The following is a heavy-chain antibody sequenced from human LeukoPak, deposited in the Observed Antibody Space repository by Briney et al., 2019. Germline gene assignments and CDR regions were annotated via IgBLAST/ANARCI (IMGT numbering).Heavy chain of an antibody. CDR1: GFTFSSYA. CDR2: ISNSGGTT. D-gene: IGHD3-9*01. Sequence: PGGSLRLSCAASGFTFSSYAMSWVRQAPGKGLEWVSTISNSGGTTYYADSVKGRFTISRDDSENTLYLQMNNLRAEDTAIYYCAKAANYDILTGYYLDYWGQGTLVTVSS. CDR3: AKAANYDILTGYYLDY. V-gene: IGHV3-23*01. J-gene: IGHJ4*02.